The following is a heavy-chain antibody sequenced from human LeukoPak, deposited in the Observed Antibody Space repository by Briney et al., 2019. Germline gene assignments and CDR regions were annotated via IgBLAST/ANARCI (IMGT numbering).Heavy chain of an antibody. V-gene: IGHV3-23*01. D-gene: IGHD2-21*01. Sequence: PGGSLRLSCAASGFIFSHYTMTWVRQAPGKGLEWVSSVNGSGDATKYADFVMGRFTISRDNSKNTVSLQMNSLRGEDTAVYYCAKSDCGSDGCKLLNYWGQGTLVTASS. CDR3: AKSDCGSDGCKLLNY. CDR2: VNGSGDAT. J-gene: IGHJ4*02. CDR1: GFIFSHYT.